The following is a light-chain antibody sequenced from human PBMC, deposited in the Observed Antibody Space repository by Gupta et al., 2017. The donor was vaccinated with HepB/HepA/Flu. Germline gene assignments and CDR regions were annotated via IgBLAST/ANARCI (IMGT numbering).Light chain of an antibody. CDR2: DGS. Sequence: PSTLSSSVGDRVTIPCRASDISSNWLAWYQQKPGKAPKLLIYDGSRLAVGVPSKFSGSGSGTDFTLTISSLQPDDFGIYYWQQGNSWPRTFGQGTKAEIK. CDR1: DISSNW. CDR3: QQGNSWPRT. V-gene: IGKV1-5*01. J-gene: IGKJ1*01.